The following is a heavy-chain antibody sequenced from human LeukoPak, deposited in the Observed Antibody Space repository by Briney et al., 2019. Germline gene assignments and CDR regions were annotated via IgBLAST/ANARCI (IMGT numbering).Heavy chain of an antibody. CDR3: ARVTMAVGVNWFDP. V-gene: IGHV4-34*01. D-gene: IGHD6-19*01. J-gene: IGHJ5*02. CDR1: GGSFSGYY. Sequence: SETLSLTCAVYGGSFSGYYWSWIRQPPGKGLEWIGEINHSGSTNYNPSLKSRVTISVDTSKNQFSLKLSSVTAADTAVYYCARVTMAVGVNWFDPWGQGTLVTVSS. CDR2: INHSGST.